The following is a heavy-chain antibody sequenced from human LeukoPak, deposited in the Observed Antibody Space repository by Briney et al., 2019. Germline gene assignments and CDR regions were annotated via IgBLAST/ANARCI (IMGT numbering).Heavy chain of an antibody. J-gene: IGHJ4*02. CDR1: GGSISSGSYY. CDR2: IFTSGST. Sequence: PSETLSLTCTVSGGSISSGSYYWSWIRQPAGKGLEWIGRIFTSGSTNYNPSHKSRVTISVDTSKNQFSLRLSSVTAADTAVYYCARDGSGYYFVSYFDYWGRGTLVTVSS. D-gene: IGHD3-22*01. CDR3: ARDGSGYYFVSYFDY. V-gene: IGHV4-61*02.